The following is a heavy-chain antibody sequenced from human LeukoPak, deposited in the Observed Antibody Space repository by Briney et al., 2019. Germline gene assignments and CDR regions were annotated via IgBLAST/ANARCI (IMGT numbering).Heavy chain of an antibody. D-gene: IGHD2/OR15-2a*01. CDR2: ISSSGSTI. Sequence: GGPLRLSCAASGFTFSSYEMNWVRQAPGKGLEWVSYISSSGSTIYYADSVKGRFTISRDNAKNSLYLQMNSLRAEDTAVYYCARGQNDYGDYWGQGTLVTVSS. CDR3: ARGQNDYGDY. V-gene: IGHV3-48*03. CDR1: GFTFSSYE. J-gene: IGHJ4*02.